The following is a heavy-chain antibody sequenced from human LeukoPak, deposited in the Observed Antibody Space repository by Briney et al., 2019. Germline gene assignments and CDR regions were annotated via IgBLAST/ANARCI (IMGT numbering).Heavy chain of an antibody. V-gene: IGHV1-46*01. J-gene: IGHJ6*03. Sequence: ASVKVSCKASGYTFTSYHMHWVRQAPGQGLEWMGIIKPSGGSTVYGQKFQGRVTMTRDTSTSTVYMEVSRLRSEDTAVYYCAKEGEPGVSVFGVVIPPGYYYYYMDVWGKGTTVTVSS. CDR1: GYTFTSYH. D-gene: IGHD3-3*01. CDR2: IKPSGGST. CDR3: AKEGEPGVSVFGVVIPPGYYYYYMDV.